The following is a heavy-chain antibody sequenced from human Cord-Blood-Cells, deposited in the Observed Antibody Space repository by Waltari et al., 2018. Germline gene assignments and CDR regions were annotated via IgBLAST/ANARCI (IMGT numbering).Heavy chain of an antibody. CDR3: ATGKVSVVISSPTFDY. V-gene: IGHV1-24*01. Sequence: QVQLVQSGAEVKKPGASVKVSCKVSGYTLTELSMHWVRQAPGKGLEWMGGFDPGDGETIYAQKFQGRVTMTEDTSTDTAYMELSSLRSEDTAVYYCATGKVSVVISSPTFDYWGQGTLVTVSS. CDR2: FDPGDGET. J-gene: IGHJ4*02. D-gene: IGHD3-22*01. CDR1: GYTLTELS.